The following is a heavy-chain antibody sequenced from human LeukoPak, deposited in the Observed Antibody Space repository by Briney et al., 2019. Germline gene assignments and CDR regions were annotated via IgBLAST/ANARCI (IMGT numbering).Heavy chain of an antibody. V-gene: IGHV1-46*01. J-gene: IGHJ3*02. CDR3: ARVVVGDIAAFDI. D-gene: IGHD4-17*01. Sequence: ASVKVSCKASGYTFTSYYMHWVRQAPGQGLEWMGIIKPSGGSTSYAQKFQGRVTMTRDTSTSTVYMELSSLRSEDTAVYYCARVVVGDIAAFDIWGQGTMVTVSS. CDR1: GYTFTSYY. CDR2: IKPSGGST.